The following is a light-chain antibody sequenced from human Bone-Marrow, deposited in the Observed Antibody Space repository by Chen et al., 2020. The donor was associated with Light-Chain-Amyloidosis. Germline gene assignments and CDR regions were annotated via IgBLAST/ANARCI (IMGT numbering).Light chain of an antibody. Sequence: EIVMTQSPATLSVSPGERVTLSCRASQSISNNLAWYQQKAGQAPRLLIYGASTRATGIPERFSGSVSGTDFTLSISSLQSEDFALYYCQQYKKWPPFTFGGGTKVEIK. CDR2: GAS. J-gene: IGKJ4*01. CDR3: QQYKKWPPFT. V-gene: IGKV3-15*01. CDR1: QSISNN.